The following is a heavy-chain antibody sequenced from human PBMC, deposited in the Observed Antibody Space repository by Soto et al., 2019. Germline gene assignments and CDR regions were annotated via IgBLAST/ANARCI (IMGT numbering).Heavy chain of an antibody. CDR3: ARGGDIGARGEYYSYMDV. CDR1: GESFSGYY. V-gene: IGHV4-34*01. CDR2: INHSGST. J-gene: IGHJ6*03. Sequence: SETLSLTCAVYGESFSGYYWSWIRQPPGKGLEWIGEINHSGSTNYNPSLKSRVTISVDTSKKQFSLKLDSMTAADTAVYYRARGGDIGARGEYYSYMDVWGKGTRVTVSS. D-gene: IGHD5-12*01.